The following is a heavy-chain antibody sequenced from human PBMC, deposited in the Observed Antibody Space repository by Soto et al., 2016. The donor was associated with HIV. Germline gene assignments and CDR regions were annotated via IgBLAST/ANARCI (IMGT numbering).Heavy chain of an antibody. Sequence: QVELQESGPGLVKPSETLSLTCGVYGYSISSGYNWGWIRQAPEEGLEWIGSIYHTGKSDYNPSLKSRVSISIDKSKNQFFLKLSSVTAADTAVYYCARYSSSSSFDFWGQGPESPSPQ. CDR1: GYSISSGYN. J-gene: IGHJ4*02. CDR3: ARYSSSSSFDF. V-gene: IGHV4-38-2*01. D-gene: IGHD6-6*01. CDR2: IYHTGKS.